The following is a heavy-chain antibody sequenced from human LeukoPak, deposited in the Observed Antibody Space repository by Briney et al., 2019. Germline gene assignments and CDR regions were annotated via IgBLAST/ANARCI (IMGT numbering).Heavy chain of an antibody. CDR3: ARWPSPHPDCTSCEDYYYYYMDV. J-gene: IGHJ6*03. Sequence: SETLSLTCTVSGGSISSSSYYWGWIRQHPGKGLEWIGYIYYSGSTYYNPSLKSRVTISVDTSKNQFSLKLSSVTAADTAVYYCARWPSPHPDCTSCEDYYYYYMDVWGKGTTVTVSS. CDR1: GGSISSSSYY. CDR2: IYYSGST. V-gene: IGHV4-31*03. D-gene: IGHD2-2*01.